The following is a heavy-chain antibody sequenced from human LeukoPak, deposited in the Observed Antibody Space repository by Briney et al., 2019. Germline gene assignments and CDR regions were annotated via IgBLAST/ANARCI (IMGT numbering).Heavy chain of an antibody. V-gene: IGHV4-34*01. CDR3: TKTPTALVRGGYYFDN. Sequence: SETLSLTCAVYGGSFSGYYWGWIRQPPGKGLKWIGEINHSGSTDYNPSLKSRVSISVDTSKNQFSLKLSSVTAADTAVYYCTKTPTALVRGGYYFDNWGQGTLVTVSS. J-gene: IGHJ4*02. D-gene: IGHD6-6*01. CDR2: INHSGST. CDR1: GGSFSGYY.